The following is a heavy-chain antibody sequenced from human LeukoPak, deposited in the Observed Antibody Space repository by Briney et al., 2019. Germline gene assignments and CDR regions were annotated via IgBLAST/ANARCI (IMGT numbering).Heavy chain of an antibody. CDR1: GFTFSSYW. CDR3: ARDQNDYYGSGPYYYGMDV. CDR2: IKQDGSEK. J-gene: IGHJ6*02. D-gene: IGHD3-10*01. V-gene: IGHV3-7*01. Sequence: GGSLRLSCAASGFTFSSYWMTWVRQVPGKGLEWVANIKQDGSEKYYVDSVKGRFTISRDNAKNSLYLQMNSLRAEDTAVYYCARDQNDYYGSGPYYYGMDVWGQGTTVTVSS.